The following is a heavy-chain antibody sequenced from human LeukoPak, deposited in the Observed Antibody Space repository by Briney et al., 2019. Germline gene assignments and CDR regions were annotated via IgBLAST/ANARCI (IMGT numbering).Heavy chain of an antibody. CDR1: GFTFSSYA. Sequence: GGSLRLSCAASGFTFSSYAMSWVRQAPGKGLEWVSAISGSGGSTYYADSVKGRFTISRDNSKNTLYLQMNSLRAEDTAVYYCAKTYDFWSGYYPYDAFDIWGQGTMVTVSS. CDR3: AKTYDFWSGYYPYDAFDI. D-gene: IGHD3-3*01. V-gene: IGHV3-23*01. CDR2: ISGSGGST. J-gene: IGHJ3*02.